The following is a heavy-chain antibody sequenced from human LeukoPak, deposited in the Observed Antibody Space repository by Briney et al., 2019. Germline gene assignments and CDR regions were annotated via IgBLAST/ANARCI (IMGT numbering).Heavy chain of an antibody. CDR3: ARRPYDSSGYYHFDY. Sequence: ASVKVSCKASGYTFTGYYMHWVRQAPGQGLEWMGWVNPNSGGTNYAQKFQGRVTMTRDTSISTAYMELSRLRSDDTAVYYCARRPYDSSGYYHFDYWGQGTLVTVSS. CDR2: VNPNSGGT. D-gene: IGHD3-22*01. J-gene: IGHJ4*02. V-gene: IGHV1-2*02. CDR1: GYTFTGYY.